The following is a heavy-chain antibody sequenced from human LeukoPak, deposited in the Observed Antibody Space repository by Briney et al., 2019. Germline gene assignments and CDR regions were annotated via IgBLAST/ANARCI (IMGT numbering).Heavy chain of an antibody. Sequence: SETLSLTCTVSGGSISSYYWSWIRQPPGKGLEWIGYIYYSGSTNYNPSLKSRVTISVDTSKNQLSLKLSSVTAADTAVYYCARGGGGYCSGGSCSSRYYFDYWGQGTLVTVSS. D-gene: IGHD2-15*01. CDR3: ARGGGGYCSGGSCSSRYYFDY. J-gene: IGHJ4*02. V-gene: IGHV4-59*01. CDR2: IYYSGST. CDR1: GGSISSYY.